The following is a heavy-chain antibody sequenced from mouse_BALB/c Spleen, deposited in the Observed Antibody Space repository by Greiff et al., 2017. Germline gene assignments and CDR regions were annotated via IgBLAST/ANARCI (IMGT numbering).Heavy chain of an antibody. CDR2: ILPGSGST. J-gene: IGHJ4*01. CDR1: GYTFSSYW. D-gene: IGHD2-12*01. V-gene: IGHV1-9*01. Sequence: QVQLQQSGAELMKPGASVKISCKATGYTFSSYWIEWVKQRPGHGLEWIGEILPGSGSTNYNEKFKGKATFTADTSSNTAYMQLSSLTSEDSAVYYCARFGRQRGCAMDYWGQGTSVTVSS. CDR3: ARFGRQRGCAMDY.